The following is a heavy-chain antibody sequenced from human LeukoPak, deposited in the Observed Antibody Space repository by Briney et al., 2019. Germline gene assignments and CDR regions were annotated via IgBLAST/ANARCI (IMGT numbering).Heavy chain of an antibody. J-gene: IGHJ5*02. Sequence: ASVKVSCKASGYTFTSYAMNWVRQAPGQGLEWMGWININTGNPTYAQGFTGRFVFSLDTSVSTAYLQISSLKAEDTAVYYCARDGMRASQQPVGDPWFDPWGQGTLVTVSS. CDR1: GYTFTSYA. V-gene: IGHV7-4-1*02. CDR2: ININTGNP. CDR3: ARDGMRASQQPVGDPWFDP. D-gene: IGHD6-13*01.